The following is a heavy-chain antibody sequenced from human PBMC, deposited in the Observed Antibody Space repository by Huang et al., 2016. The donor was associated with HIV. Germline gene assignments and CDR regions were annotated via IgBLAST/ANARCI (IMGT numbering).Heavy chain of an antibody. J-gene: IGHJ4*02. CDR3: ARHFGSWSGYFDS. V-gene: IGHV4-39*01. D-gene: IGHD3-10*01. CDR1: GGSITDSNYY. CDR2: IDYSGDT. Sequence: QLQLQESGPGLVRPSETLSLICTVSGGSITDSNYYWGWIRQPPGKGLEWIGSIDYSGDTDYNPSLKSRVTRSVDTSKNRFSLDIRSVAVADTAIYYCARHFGSWSGYFDSWGQGTLVPVSP.